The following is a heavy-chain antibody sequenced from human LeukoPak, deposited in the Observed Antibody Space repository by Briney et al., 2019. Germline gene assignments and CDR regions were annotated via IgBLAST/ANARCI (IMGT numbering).Heavy chain of an antibody. CDR2: ISYVGGNK. V-gene: IGHV3-30*06. CDR1: GFTFSSYG. Sequence: GGSPRLSCAASGFTFSSYGMRWGRPAPGEGLQWGALISYVGGNKYYADSVKGRFTISRDNSKNTLYLLMNSLINEDTAVYYCARDPLYYGSGSFDYWGQGTLVTVSS. D-gene: IGHD3-10*01. J-gene: IGHJ4*02. CDR3: ARDPLYYGSGSFDY.